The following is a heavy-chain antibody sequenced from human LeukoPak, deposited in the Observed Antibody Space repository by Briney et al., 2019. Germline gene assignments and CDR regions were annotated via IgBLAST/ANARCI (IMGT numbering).Heavy chain of an antibody. V-gene: IGHV1-2*06. D-gene: IGHD6-13*01. Sequence: ASVKVSCKASGYTFTGYYVQWARQAPGQGPEWLGRINPNRGDTRYSKKFQGRVTLTSDTSITTAYMELSSLRSDDTAVYYCARGSSHEEDAFDVWSQGTMVTVSS. J-gene: IGHJ3*01. CDR1: GYTFTGYY. CDR3: ARGSSHEEDAFDV. CDR2: INPNRGDT.